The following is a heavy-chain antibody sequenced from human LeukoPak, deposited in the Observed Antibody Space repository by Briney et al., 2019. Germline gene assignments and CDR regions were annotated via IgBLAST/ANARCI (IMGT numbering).Heavy chain of an antibody. CDR1: GYTFTSYG. J-gene: IGHJ4*02. CDR2: ISAYNGNT. D-gene: IGHD3-22*01. V-gene: IGHV1-18*01. CDR3: AREPWGSGFASFDY. Sequence: GASVKVSCKASGYTFTSYGISWVRQAPGQGLEWMGWISAYNGNTNYAQKLKGRVTMTTDTSTSTAYMELRSLRSDDTAVYYCAREPWGSGFASFDYWGQGTLVTVSS.